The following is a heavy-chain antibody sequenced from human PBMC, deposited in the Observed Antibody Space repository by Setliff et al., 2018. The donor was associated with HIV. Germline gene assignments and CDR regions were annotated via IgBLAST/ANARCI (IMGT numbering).Heavy chain of an antibody. CDR3: ARGRDYTGSWFRPFYLDF. CDR2: INHSGST. J-gene: IGHJ4*01. CDR1: GGSFSAYH. D-gene: IGHD3-3*01. V-gene: IGHV4-34*01. Sequence: ETLSFTCAVYGGSFSAYHWSWIRQTPGKGLEWLGEINHSGSTAYNLALESRVSMSIDTSKNQFSLKLTSVTAADTAIYYRARGRDYTGSWFRPFYLDFWGHGNLVTVSS.